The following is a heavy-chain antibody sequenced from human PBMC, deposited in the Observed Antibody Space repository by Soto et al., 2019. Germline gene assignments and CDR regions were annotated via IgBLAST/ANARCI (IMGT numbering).Heavy chain of an antibody. Sequence: QFQLVQYETEGKKPGASVKVSCKASGYIFTNYDITWVRQAPGQGLEWLGWVSVYTGNTKYAQKFQDRGSMTTDTSTSTVYVELRRLRSDDTAVYYCARFGSAPYYYYGVDVGGLATTVFISS. CDR2: VSVYTGNT. CDR3: ARFGSAPYYYYGVDV. V-gene: IGHV1-18*01. D-gene: IGHD3-10*01. J-gene: IGHJ6*02. CDR1: GYIFTNYD.